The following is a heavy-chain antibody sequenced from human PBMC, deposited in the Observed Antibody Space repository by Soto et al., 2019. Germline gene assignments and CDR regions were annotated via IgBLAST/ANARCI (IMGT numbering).Heavy chain of an antibody. Sequence: GGSLRLSCAASGFTFSSYAMHWVRQAPGKGLEWVAVISYDGSNKYYADSVKGRFTISRDNSKNTLYLQMNSLRAEDTAVYYCARDEDYYDSSGYYLPNYWGQGTLVTVSS. J-gene: IGHJ4*02. V-gene: IGHV3-30-3*01. CDR1: GFTFSSYA. CDR3: ARDEDYYDSSGYYLPNY. CDR2: ISYDGSNK. D-gene: IGHD3-22*01.